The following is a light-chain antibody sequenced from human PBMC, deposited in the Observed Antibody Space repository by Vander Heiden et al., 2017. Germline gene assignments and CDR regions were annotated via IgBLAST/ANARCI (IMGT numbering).Light chain of an antibody. Sequence: DIVMTQSPDSLAVSLGERATTNCKSSQSVLYSSNNKNYLAWYQKKPGQPPKLLIYWASTRESGVPDRFSGSGSGTDFTLTISSLQAEDVAVYYCQQYYSTPQTFGQGTKVEIK. CDR3: QQYYSTPQT. V-gene: IGKV4-1*01. J-gene: IGKJ1*01. CDR1: QSVLYSSNNKNY. CDR2: WAS.